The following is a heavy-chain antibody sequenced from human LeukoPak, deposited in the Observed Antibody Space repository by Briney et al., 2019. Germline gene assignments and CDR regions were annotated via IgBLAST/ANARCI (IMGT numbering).Heavy chain of an antibody. CDR2: VYFSGST. CDR1: GGSISSYY. D-gene: IGHD2-2*01. J-gene: IGHJ4*02. Sequence: SETLSLTCTVSGGSISSYYWSWIRQPPGKGLEWIGDVYFSGSTNYNPSLKNRVTISAGTSKNQFFLILSSVAAADTAVYYCAAGYASSYYFDSWGQGTLVTVSS. CDR3: AAGYASSYYFDS. V-gene: IGHV4-59*01.